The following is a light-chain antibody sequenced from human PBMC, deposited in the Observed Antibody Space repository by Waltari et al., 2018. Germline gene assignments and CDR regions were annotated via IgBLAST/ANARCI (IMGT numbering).Light chain of an antibody. CDR3: VLYMGSGIWV. V-gene: IGLV8-61*01. J-gene: IGLJ3*02. CDR2: STN. CDR1: SGSVSTSYY. Sequence: QTVVTQETSFSVSPGGTVTLTCGLSSGSVSTSYYPSWYQQTPGQAPRTLIYSTNTRSSGVPDRFSGSILAGKAALTITGAQADDESDYYCVLYMGSGIWVFGGGTKLTVL.